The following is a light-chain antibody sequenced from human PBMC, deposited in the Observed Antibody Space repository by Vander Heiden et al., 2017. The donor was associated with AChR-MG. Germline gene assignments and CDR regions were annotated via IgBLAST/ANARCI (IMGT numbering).Light chain of an antibody. J-gene: IGLJ3*02. CDR3: SAYKRSSTLV. CDR1: SSDVSGYKY. Sequence: SALPHPASVSRSPGQSITISCIGSSSDVSGYKYVSWYQQNPGQAPKLMIYDVSNRPSGVANRFSGSKSGNTASLTISGLQAEDEADYYCSAYKRSSTLVFGGGTKLTVL. V-gene: IGLV2-14*03. CDR2: DVS.